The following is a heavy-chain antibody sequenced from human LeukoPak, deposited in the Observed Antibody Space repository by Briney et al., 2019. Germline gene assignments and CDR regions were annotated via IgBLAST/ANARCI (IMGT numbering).Heavy chain of an antibody. CDR3: AKDRGDTAMGTFDY. CDR1: GFTFSSYG. J-gene: IGHJ4*02. D-gene: IGHD5-18*01. CDR2: IWYDGSNK. V-gene: IGHV3-33*06. Sequence: GGSLRLSCAASGFTFSSYGMHWVRQAPGKGLEWVAVIWYDGSNKYYADSVKGRFTISRDNSRNTLYLQMNSLRAEDTAVYYCAKDRGDTAMGTFDYWGQGTLVTVSS.